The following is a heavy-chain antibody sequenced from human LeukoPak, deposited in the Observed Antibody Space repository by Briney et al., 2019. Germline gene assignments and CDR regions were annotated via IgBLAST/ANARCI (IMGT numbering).Heavy chain of an antibody. CDR2: IKQDGSEK. CDR1: GFTFSTYW. D-gene: IGHD1-1*01. CDR3: ARSPSRQNWIARLYSGFDP. Sequence: GGSLRLSCAASGFTFSTYWMSWVRQAPGKGLEWVANIKQDGSEKYYVDSVKGRFTISRDNAKNSLYPQMNSLRAADTAVYYCARSPSRQNWIARLYSGFDPWGQGTLVTVSS. J-gene: IGHJ5*02. V-gene: IGHV3-7*01.